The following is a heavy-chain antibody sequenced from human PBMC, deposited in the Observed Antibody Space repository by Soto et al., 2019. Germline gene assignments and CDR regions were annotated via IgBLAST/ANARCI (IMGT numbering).Heavy chain of an antibody. J-gene: IGHJ5*02. Sequence: GASVKVSCKASGYTFTGYYMHWVRQAPGQGLEWMGWINPNSGGTNYAQKFQGRVTMTRDTSISTACMELSRLRSDDTAVYYCARDRGSYYLTMRFDPWGQGTLVTVSS. CDR2: INPNSGGT. CDR1: GYTFTGYY. CDR3: ARDRGSYYLTMRFDP. D-gene: IGHD1-26*01. V-gene: IGHV1-2*02.